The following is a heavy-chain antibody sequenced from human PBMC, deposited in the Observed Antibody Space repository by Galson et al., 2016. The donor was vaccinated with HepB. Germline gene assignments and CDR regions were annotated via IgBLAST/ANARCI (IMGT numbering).Heavy chain of an antibody. CDR3: ARDKGTSVWYKDY. Sequence: SLRLSCAASGFTFSSYGIHWVRQAPGNGLEWVALISYDGSNKYYADSVKGRITISRDTSKNTVYLQMNSLRGEDTGVYYCARDKGTSVWYKDYWGQGTLVTVSS. D-gene: IGHD1-1*01. CDR1: GFTFSSYG. V-gene: IGHV3-30*03. CDR2: ISYDGSNK. J-gene: IGHJ4*02.